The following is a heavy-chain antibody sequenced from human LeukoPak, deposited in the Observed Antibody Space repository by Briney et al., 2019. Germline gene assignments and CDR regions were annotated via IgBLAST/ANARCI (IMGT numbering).Heavy chain of an antibody. J-gene: IGHJ4*02. D-gene: IGHD6-19*01. CDR3: AREIRSSGWYY. Sequence: ASVKVSCKASGYTFTSYDINWVRQATGQGLEWMGWMNPNSGNTGYAQKFQGRVTMTRDTSISTAYMELSRLRSDDTAVYYCAREIRSSGWYYWGQGTLVTVSS. CDR1: GYTFTSYD. V-gene: IGHV1-8*01. CDR2: MNPNSGNT.